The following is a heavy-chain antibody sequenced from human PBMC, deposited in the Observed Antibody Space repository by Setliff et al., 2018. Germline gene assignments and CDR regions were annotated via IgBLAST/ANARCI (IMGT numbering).Heavy chain of an antibody. Sequence: SETLSLTCAVYGGSFSGYYWSWIRQPPGKGLEWIGEINHSGSTNYNPSLKSRVTISVATSKNQFSLKLSSVTAADTAVYYCARVPNFWSGYLDYWGQGTLVTVSS. CDR1: GGSFSGYY. V-gene: IGHV4-34*01. CDR3: ARVPNFWSGYLDY. J-gene: IGHJ4*02. CDR2: INHSGST. D-gene: IGHD3-3*01.